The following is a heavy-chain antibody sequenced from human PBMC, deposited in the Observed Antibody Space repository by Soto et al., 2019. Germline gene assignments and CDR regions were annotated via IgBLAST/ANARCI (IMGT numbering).Heavy chain of an antibody. CDR1: GGSVSSGSYY. CDR3: ARVRKDDILTGHLAWFDP. V-gene: IGHV4-61*01. J-gene: IGHJ5*02. D-gene: IGHD3-9*01. CDR2: IHYSGST. Sequence: SETLSLTCTVSGGSVSSGSYYWSWIRQPPGKGLEWIGYIHYSGSTNYNPSLKSRVTISVDTSKNQFSLKLSSVTAADTAVYYCARVRKDDILTGHLAWFDPWGQGTLVTVSS.